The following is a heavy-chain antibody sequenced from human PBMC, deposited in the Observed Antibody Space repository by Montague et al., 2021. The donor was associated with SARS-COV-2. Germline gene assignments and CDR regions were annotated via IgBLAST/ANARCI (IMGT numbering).Heavy chain of an antibody. CDR1: GDSISSSSYY. Sequence: SETLSLTCTVSGDSISSSSYYWGWIRQPPGKGLEWIGSIYYSGSTYYNPSLKSRVTISVDTSKNHFSLKLSSVTAADTAVYYCARGVTGTLVHYYYYGMDVWGQGTTVTVSS. J-gene: IGHJ6*02. CDR2: IYYSGST. V-gene: IGHV4-39*02. CDR3: ARGVTGTLVHYYYYGMDV. D-gene: IGHD1-20*01.